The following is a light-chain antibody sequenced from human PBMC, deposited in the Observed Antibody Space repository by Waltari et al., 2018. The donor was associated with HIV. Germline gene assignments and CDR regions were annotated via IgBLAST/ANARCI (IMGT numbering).Light chain of an antibody. Sequence: EIVLTQTPLSSPVTLGQPASISCRSTESLVHRDGNTYLSWLHQRPGQPTRLLIYKISTRFSGVPDRFSGSGAGTDVTLKISRVEGEDVGVYYCMQATQFPLTFGPGTKLEIK. V-gene: IGKV2-24*01. CDR1: ESLVHRDGNTY. J-gene: IGKJ3*01. CDR3: MQATQFPLT. CDR2: KIS.